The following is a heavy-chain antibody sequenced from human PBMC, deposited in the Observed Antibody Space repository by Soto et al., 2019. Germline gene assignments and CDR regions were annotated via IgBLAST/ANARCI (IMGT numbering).Heavy chain of an antibody. V-gene: IGHV3-30-3*01. D-gene: IGHD6-13*01. CDR1: GLTFSRYA. CDR2: ISYDGSNK. CDR3: ATQKDSSSWYENWFDP. J-gene: IGHJ5*02. Sequence: GGALRVSWAASGLTFSRYAMHWVRQALGKGLEWVAVISYDGSNKYYADSVKGRFTISRDNSKNTLYLQMNSLRAEDTAVYYCATQKDSSSWYENWFDPWGQGTLVTVSS.